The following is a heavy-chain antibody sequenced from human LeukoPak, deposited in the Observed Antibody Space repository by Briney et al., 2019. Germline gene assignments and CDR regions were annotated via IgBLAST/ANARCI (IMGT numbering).Heavy chain of an antibody. CDR3: ARVTGTHHYYYYYYMDV. J-gene: IGHJ6*03. V-gene: IGHV3-11*01. Sequence: GRSLRLSCAAAGFTFSDYYISSIRQAPGKGLEWVSYISSSGSTIYYADSVKGRFTISRDNAKNSLYLQMNSLRAEDTAVYYCARVTGTHHYYYYYYMDVWGKGTTVTVSS. D-gene: IGHD1-20*01. CDR1: GFTFSDYY. CDR2: ISSSGSTI.